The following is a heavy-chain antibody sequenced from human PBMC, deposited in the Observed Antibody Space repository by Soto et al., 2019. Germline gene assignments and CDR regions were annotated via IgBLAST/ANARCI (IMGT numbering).Heavy chain of an antibody. D-gene: IGHD4-17*01. CDR3: ARGWATVTTGWFDP. CDR2: IIPILGIA. J-gene: IGHJ5*02. Sequence: QVQLVQSGAEVKKPGSSVKVSCKASGGTFSSYTISWVRQAPGQGLEWMGRIIPILGIANYAQKFQGRVTITADKSTRTAYMELSSLRSEDTAVQYCARGWATVTTGWFDPWGQGTLVTVSS. CDR1: GGTFSSYT. V-gene: IGHV1-69*02.